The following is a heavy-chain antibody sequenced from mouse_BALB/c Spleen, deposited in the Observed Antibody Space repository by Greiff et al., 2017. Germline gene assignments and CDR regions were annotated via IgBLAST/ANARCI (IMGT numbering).Heavy chain of an antibody. Sequence: EVQLQQSGAELVRPGALVKLSCKASGFNIKDYYMHWVKQRPEQGLEWIGWIDPENGNTIYDPKFQGKASITADTSSNPAYLQLSSLTSEDTAVYYCASYENYFDDWGQGTTLTVSS. CDR2: IDPENGNT. D-gene: IGHD2-3*01. CDR1: GFNIKDYY. J-gene: IGHJ2*01. V-gene: IGHV14-1*02. CDR3: ASYENYFDD.